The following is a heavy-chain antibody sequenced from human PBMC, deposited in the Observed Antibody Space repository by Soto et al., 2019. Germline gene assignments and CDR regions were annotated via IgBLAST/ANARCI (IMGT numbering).Heavy chain of an antibody. CDR2: IWYDGSNK. D-gene: IGHD4-17*01. CDR3: ARDGMNKLTTVTRPDY. CDR1: GFTFSSYG. Sequence: QVQLVESGGGVVQPGRSLRLSCAASGFTFSSYGMHWVRQAPGKGLEWVAVIWYDGSNKYYADSVKGRFTISRDNSKNTLYLQMNSLRAEDTAVYYCARDGMNKLTTVTRPDYWGQGTLVTVSS. V-gene: IGHV3-33*01. J-gene: IGHJ4*02.